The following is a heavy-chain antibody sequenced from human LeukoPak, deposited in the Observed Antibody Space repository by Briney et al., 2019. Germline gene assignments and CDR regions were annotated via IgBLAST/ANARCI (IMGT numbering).Heavy chain of an antibody. CDR1: GGSISSSSYY. CDR3: ASRAKGSSKFDP. D-gene: IGHD2-2*01. Sequence: SATLSLTCTVSGGSISSSSYYWGWIRQPPGKGLEWVGNIDYSGRTHYNPSLKSRVTISVDTSKNQLSLKLRSVTAADTAVYYCASRAKGSSKFDPWGQGTLVTVSS. CDR2: IDYSGRT. J-gene: IGHJ5*02. V-gene: IGHV4-39*07.